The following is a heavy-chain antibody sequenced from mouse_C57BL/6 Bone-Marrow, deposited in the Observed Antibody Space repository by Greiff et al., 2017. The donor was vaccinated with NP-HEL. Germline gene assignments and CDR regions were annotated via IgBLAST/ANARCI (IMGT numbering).Heavy chain of an antibody. CDR1: GFTFSSYG. D-gene: IGHD1-1*01. Sequence: EVNLVESGGDLVKPGGSLKLSCAASGFTFSSYGMSWVRQTPDKRLEWVATISSGGSYTYYPDSVKGRFTISRDNAKNTRYLQMSSLKSEDTAMYYCARPGNYYGSSWFAYWGQGTLVTVSA. CDR3: ARPGNYYGSSWFAY. V-gene: IGHV5-6*01. CDR2: ISSGGSYT. J-gene: IGHJ3*01.